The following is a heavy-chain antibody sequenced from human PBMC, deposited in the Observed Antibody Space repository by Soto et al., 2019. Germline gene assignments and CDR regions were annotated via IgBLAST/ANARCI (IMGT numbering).Heavy chain of an antibody. CDR2: INPTGTMT. CDR3: ARDTGYDHDAFDI. Sequence: QVQLVQSGAEVKKPGASVKLSCKASGYTFITSYYTHWVRQAPGQGLEWMGIINPTGTMTKYSEKFQGRITMNRDTSTSTDYMELSTLTSEDTAVYFCARDTGYDHDAFDIWGQGTMVTVSS. CDR1: GYTFITSYY. J-gene: IGHJ3*02. D-gene: IGHD5-12*01. V-gene: IGHV1-46*01.